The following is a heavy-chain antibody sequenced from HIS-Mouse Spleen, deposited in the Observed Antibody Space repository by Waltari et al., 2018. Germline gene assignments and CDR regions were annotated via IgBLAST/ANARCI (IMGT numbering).Heavy chain of an antibody. CDR1: VYTFPGSS. V-gene: IGHV1-8*01. CDR3: ARGHDYSNYFDY. CDR2: MNPNSGNT. Sequence: QVQLVQSGAEAKKHGASVKVPCKASVYTFPGSSTNCWRQATGQGLEWMGWMNPNSGNTGYAQKFQGRVTMTRNTSISTAYMELSSLRSEDTAVYYCARGHDYSNYFDYWGQGTLVTVSS. D-gene: IGHD4-4*01. J-gene: IGHJ4*02.